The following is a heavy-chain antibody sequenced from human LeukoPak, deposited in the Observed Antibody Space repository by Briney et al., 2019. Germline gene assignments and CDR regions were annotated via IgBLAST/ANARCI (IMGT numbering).Heavy chain of an antibody. CDR2: IRSKAYGGTT. CDR3: TRLGGQQLVGSY. Sequence: GGSLGLSCAASGFTFSSYSMNWVRQAPGKGLEWVGFIRSKAYGGTTEYAASVKGKFTISRDDSKSIAYLQMNSLKTEDTAVYYCTRLGGQQLVGSYWGQGTLVTVSS. CDR1: GFTFSSYS. J-gene: IGHJ4*02. D-gene: IGHD6-13*01. V-gene: IGHV3-49*04.